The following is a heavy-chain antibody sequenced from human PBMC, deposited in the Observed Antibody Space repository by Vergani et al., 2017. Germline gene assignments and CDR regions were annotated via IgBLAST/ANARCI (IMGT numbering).Heavy chain of an antibody. CDR2: IYYSGST. J-gene: IGHJ4*02. Sequence: QLQLQESGPGLVKPSETLSLTCTVSGGSISSSSYYWGWIRQPPGKGLEWIGSIYYSGSTYYNPSLKSRVTISVDTSKNQFSLKLSSVTAADTAVYYCATKPPSLLWFGENSYYFDYWGQGTLVTVSS. D-gene: IGHD3-10*01. CDR1: GGSISSSSYY. V-gene: IGHV4-39*07. CDR3: ATKPPSLLWFGENSYYFDY.